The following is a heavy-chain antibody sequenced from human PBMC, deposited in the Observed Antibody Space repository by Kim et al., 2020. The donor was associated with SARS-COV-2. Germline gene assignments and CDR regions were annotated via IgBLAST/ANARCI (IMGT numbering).Heavy chain of an antibody. D-gene: IGHD3-16*01. CDR2: ILYDGSKQ. J-gene: IGHJ6*02. CDR1: GFTFIGYT. CDR3: ARRGMATSAMDV. Sequence: GGSLRLSCAASGFTFIGYTMHWVRQAPGKGLEWVALILYDGSKQYYADSVKGRFTISRDNSNNTLYLQVKSLTVEDTAVYYCARRGMATSAMDVWGQGTT. V-gene: IGHV3-30-3*01.